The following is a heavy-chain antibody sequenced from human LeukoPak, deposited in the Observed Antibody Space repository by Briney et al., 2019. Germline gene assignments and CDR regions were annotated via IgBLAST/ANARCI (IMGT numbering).Heavy chain of an antibody. CDR3: ARYYDFWGGYYGYDYMDV. CDR2: ISSSSNYI. Sequence: GGSLRLSCAASGFTFSNYSMNWVRQAPGKGLEGVSSISSSSNYIYYADSVKGRFTISRDNAKNSLYLQINSLRAEDTAVYYCARYYDFWGGYYGYDYMDVWGKGTTVTVSS. J-gene: IGHJ6*03. D-gene: IGHD3-3*01. V-gene: IGHV3-21*01. CDR1: GFTFSNYS.